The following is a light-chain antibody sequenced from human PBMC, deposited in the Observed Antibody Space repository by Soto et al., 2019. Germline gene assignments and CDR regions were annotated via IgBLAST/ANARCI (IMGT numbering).Light chain of an antibody. CDR3: QQYNNWPIT. Sequence: EVVMTQSPATLSVSPGERATLSCRASQSVSSDLAWFHQKPGQASRLLIYGASTRATGIPGRFSGSGSATEFTLTISSLQSEDFAVYYCQQYNNWPITFGQGTRLEIK. J-gene: IGKJ5*01. V-gene: IGKV3-15*01. CDR2: GAS. CDR1: QSVSSD.